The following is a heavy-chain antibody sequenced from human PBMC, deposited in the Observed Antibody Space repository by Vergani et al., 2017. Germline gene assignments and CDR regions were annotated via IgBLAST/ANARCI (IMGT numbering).Heavy chain of an antibody. CDR3: ASPRGLWFGELPPYDDYGMDV. CDR2: INPSGGST. V-gene: IGHV1-46*03. CDR1: GYTFTSYY. J-gene: IGHJ6*02. D-gene: IGHD3-10*01. Sequence: QVQLVQSGAEVKKPGASVKVSCKASGYTFTSYYMHWVRQAPGQGLEWMGIINPSGGSTSYAQKFQGRVTMTRDTSTSTVYMGLSSLRSEDTAVYYCASPRGLWFGELPPYDDYGMDVWGQGTTVTVSS.